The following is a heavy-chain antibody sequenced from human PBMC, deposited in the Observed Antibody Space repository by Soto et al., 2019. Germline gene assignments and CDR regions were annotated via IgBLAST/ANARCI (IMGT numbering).Heavy chain of an antibody. CDR3: ARESLGARGAAH. Sequence: QVQLVQSGAEVKRPGSSVKVSCESSGDTFNSYVISWVRQAPGQGLEWMGGIIPIIRVTHYAQKFQGRVTISALSSTGTAYVALTNLGFEDPALYYCARESLGARGAAHLGQGALVTVSS. CDR2: IIPIIRVT. D-gene: IGHD2-15*01. V-gene: IGHV1-69*17. J-gene: IGHJ4*02. CDR1: GDTFNSYV.